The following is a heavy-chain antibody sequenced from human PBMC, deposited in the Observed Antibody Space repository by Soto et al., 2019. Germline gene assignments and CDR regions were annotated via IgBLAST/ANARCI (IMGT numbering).Heavy chain of an antibody. J-gene: IGHJ5*01. CDR3: ARDEASQWNDGGWFDN. D-gene: IGHD1-1*01. CDR1: GYTFTSYG. Sequence: QVQLVQSGAEVKKPGASVKVSCKASGYTFTSYGISWVRQASGQGLEWMGWISAYIGNTKYAQKLPGRVTMTTDTTTSTAYIELRSLSSDDKDVYYSARDEASQWNDGGWFDNWGERTLGTVSS. CDR2: ISAYIGNT. V-gene: IGHV1-18*01.